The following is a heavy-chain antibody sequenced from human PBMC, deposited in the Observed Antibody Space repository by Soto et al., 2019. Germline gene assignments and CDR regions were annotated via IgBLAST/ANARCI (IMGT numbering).Heavy chain of an antibody. CDR2: IDPSDSYT. CDR1: GYSFTSYW. D-gene: IGHD3-22*01. CDR3: AILPYYYDSSGYSDY. Sequence: PGESLKISCKGSGYSFTSYWISWVRQMPGKGLEWMGRIDPSDSYTNYSPSFQGHVTISADKSISTAYLQWSSLKASDTAMYYCAILPYYYDSSGYSDYWGQGTLVTVSS. V-gene: IGHV5-10-1*01. J-gene: IGHJ4*02.